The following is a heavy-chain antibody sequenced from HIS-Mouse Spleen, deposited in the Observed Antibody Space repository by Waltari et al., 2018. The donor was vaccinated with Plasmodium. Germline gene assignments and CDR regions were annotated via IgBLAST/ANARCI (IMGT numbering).Heavy chain of an antibody. CDR3: ARSLGIASSYWYFDL. CDR1: GYSISSGYY. Sequence: QVQLQESGPGLVKPSETLSLTCTVSGYSISSGYYWGWIRQPPGKGLEWVGSIYHSCITYYNPSLKSRVTISVDTSKNQFSLKLSAVTAADTAVYYCARSLGIASSYWYFDLWGRGTLVTVSS. CDR2: IYHSCIT. J-gene: IGHJ2*01. V-gene: IGHV4-38-2*02. D-gene: IGHD2-15*01.